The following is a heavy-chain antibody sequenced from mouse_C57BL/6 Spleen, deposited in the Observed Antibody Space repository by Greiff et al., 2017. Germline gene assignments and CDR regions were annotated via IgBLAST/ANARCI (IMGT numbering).Heavy chain of an antibody. J-gene: IGHJ1*03. CDR3: ARDARGANYYGSSYWYFDV. V-gene: IGHV7-1*01. CDR2: SRNKANDYTT. Sequence: EVKLVESGGGLVQSGRSLRLSCATSGFTFSDFYMEWVRQAPGKGLEWIAASRNKANDYTTEYSASVKGRFIVSRDTSQSILYLQMNALRAEDTAIYYCARDARGANYYGSSYWYFDVWGTGTTVTVSS. CDR1: GFTFSDFY. D-gene: IGHD1-1*01.